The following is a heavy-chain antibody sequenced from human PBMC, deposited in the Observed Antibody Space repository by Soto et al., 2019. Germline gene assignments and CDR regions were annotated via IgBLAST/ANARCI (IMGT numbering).Heavy chain of an antibody. CDR1: GFTFSSSS. D-gene: IGHD6-19*01. CDR2: ISGSGNTI. Sequence: EVQLLKSGGGLVQPGGSLRLSCAASGFTFSSSSMNWVRQTPGKGLEWVSVISGSGNTIYSEDSVKGRFTISRDNSKSTVYLQMNSLGAEDTAVYSCAKRSSLSISGSYFDYWGQGTLVTVSS. J-gene: IGHJ4*02. V-gene: IGHV3-23*01. CDR3: AKRSSLSISGSYFDY.